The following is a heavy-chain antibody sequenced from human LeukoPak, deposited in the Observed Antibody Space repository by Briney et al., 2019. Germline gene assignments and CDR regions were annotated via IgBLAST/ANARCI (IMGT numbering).Heavy chain of an antibody. CDR3: ARGSWLAKGGFFDY. CDR1: GYTLTELS. CDR2: FDPEDGET. D-gene: IGHD6-19*01. J-gene: IGHJ4*02. Sequence: ASVKVSCKVSGYTLTELSMHWVRQGPGKGIEWVGGFDPEDGETIYAQKFQGRVTMTEDTSTDTAYMELSSLRSEDTAVYYCARGSWLAKGGFFDYWGQGTLVTVSS. V-gene: IGHV1-24*01.